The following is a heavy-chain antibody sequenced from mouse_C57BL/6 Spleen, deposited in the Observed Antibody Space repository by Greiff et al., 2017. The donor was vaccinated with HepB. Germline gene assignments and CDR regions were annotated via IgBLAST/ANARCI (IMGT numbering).Heavy chain of an antibody. J-gene: IGHJ4*01. CDR3: AKPEGVDYDGTALRAMDY. Sequence: VQLQESGPGLVAPSQSLSITCTVSGFSLTSYGVSWVRQPPGKGLEWLGVIWGDGSTNYHSALISRLSISKDNSKSQVFLKLNSLQTDDTATYYCAKPEGVDYDGTALRAMDYWGQGTSVTVSS. V-gene: IGHV2-3*01. D-gene: IGHD2-4*01. CDR1: GFSLTSYG. CDR2: IWGDGST.